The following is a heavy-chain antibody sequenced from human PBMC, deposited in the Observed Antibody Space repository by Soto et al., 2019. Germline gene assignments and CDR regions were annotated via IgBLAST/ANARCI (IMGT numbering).Heavy chain of an antibody. CDR1: GFTFSSYA. J-gene: IGHJ4*02. V-gene: IGHV3-30*04. CDR3: ARELERVFDY. CDR2: IAYDGRNK. Sequence: QVQLVESGGGVVQPGRSLRLSCAASGFTFSSYAMHWVRQAPGKGLEWVAVIAYDGRNKYYADSVKGRFTISRDNSKNTLELQMNSLRIEDTAVYYCARELERVFDYWGQGTLVTVSS. D-gene: IGHD1-1*01.